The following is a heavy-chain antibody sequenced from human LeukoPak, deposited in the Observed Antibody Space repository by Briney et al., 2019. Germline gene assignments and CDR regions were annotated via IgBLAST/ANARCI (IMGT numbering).Heavy chain of an antibody. V-gene: IGHV3-7*01. D-gene: IGHD5-18*01. J-gene: IGHJ4*02. CDR2: IKQDGGEK. CDR3: ARDSGYSYAFDY. Sequence: VANIKQDGGEKYYVDSVKGRFTISRDNAKTSLFLQMNSLRAEDTAVYYCARDSGYSYAFDYWGQGTLVTDSS.